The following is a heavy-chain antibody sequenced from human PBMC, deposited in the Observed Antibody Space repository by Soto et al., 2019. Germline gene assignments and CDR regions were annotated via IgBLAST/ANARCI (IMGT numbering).Heavy chain of an antibody. CDR3: ARTGTPGDDAFDI. CDR1: GFTFSSYE. D-gene: IGHD1-1*01. J-gene: IGHJ3*02. CDR2: ISSSGSTI. Sequence: GGSLRLSXAASGFTFSSYEMNWVRQAPGKGLEWVSYISSSGSTIYYADSVKGRFTISRDNAKNSLYLQMNSLRAEDTAVYYCARTGTPGDDAFDIWGQGTMVTVSS. V-gene: IGHV3-48*03.